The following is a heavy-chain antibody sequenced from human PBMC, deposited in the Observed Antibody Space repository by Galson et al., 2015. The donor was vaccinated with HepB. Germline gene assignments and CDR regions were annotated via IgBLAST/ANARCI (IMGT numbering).Heavy chain of an antibody. CDR1: RFTFTTFA. CDR3: ATGGIVVVASAPIGGAFDI. V-gene: IGHV3-30*04. J-gene: IGHJ3*02. Sequence: SLRLSCAASRFTFTTFAMHWVRQAPGKGLEWVAVISYDGSSKYYEDSVKGRFTISRDNSRNRLHLQMSSLRAEDTAVYYCATGGIVVVASAPIGGAFDIWGRGTMVTVSS. CDR2: ISYDGSSK. D-gene: IGHD2-15*01.